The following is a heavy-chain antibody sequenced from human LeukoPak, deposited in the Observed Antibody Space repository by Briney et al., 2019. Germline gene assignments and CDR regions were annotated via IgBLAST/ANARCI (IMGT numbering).Heavy chain of an antibody. CDR1: AFTFSNYW. CDR3: AKRKAHYFDY. J-gene: IGHJ4*02. V-gene: IGHV3-7*01. Sequence: GGSLRLSCAGSAFTFSNYWMSWVRQAPGKGLEWVANIKQDGSEKYYVDSVKGRFTISRDNAKNSLYLQMNSLRAEDTAVYYCAKRKAHYFDYWGQGTPVTVSS. CDR2: IKQDGSEK.